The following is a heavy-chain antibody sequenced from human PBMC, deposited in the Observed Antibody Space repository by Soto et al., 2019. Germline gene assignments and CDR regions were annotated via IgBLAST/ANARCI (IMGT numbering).Heavy chain of an antibody. D-gene: IGHD6-13*01. V-gene: IGHV1-69*12. CDR1: GGTFSSYA. Sequence: QVQLVQSGAEVKKPGSSVKVSCKASGGTFSSYAISWVRQAPGQGLEWMGGIIPIFGTANYAQKFQGRVTSTADEATSTAYMELSSLRSEDTAVYYWSLDLAAGNLPTWARFDIWGQGTMVTVSS. CDR2: IIPIFGTA. J-gene: IGHJ3*02. CDR3: SLDLAAGNLPTWARFDI.